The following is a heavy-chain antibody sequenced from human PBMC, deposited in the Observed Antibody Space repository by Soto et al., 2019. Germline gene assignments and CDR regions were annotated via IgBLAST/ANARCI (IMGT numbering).Heavy chain of an antibody. D-gene: IGHD6-19*01. J-gene: IGHJ6*03. CDR1: GYTFTSYD. Sequence: QVQLVQSGAEVKKPGASVKVSCKASGYTFTSYDINWVRQATGQGLEWMGWMNPNSGNTGYAQKFQGRVTMTRNTSISTAYMELSSLRSEDTAVYYCARGGSSYYSSGWLSPPLDYYYYYMDVWGKGTTVTVSS. CDR3: ARGGSSYYSSGWLSPPLDYYYYYMDV. V-gene: IGHV1-8*01. CDR2: MNPNSGNT.